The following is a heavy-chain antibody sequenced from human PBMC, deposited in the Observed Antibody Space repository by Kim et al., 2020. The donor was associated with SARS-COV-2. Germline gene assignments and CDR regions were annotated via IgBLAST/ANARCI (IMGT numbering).Heavy chain of an antibody. CDR3: ARVQISEDYYGMDV. J-gene: IGHJ6*02. D-gene: IGHD3-3*01. CDR2: IYYSGST. V-gene: IGHV4-39*07. Sequence: SETLSLTCTVSGGSISSSSYYWGWIRQPPGKGLEWIGSIYYSGSTYYNPSLKSRVTISVDTSKNQFSLKLSSVTAADTAVYYCARVQISEDYYGMDVWGQGTTVTVSS. CDR1: GGSISSSSYY.